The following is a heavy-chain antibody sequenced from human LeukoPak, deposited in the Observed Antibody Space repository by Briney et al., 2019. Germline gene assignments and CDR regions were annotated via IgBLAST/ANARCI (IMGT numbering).Heavy chain of an antibody. Sequence: GGSLRLSCEVSGFTSGTYGLTYGLTWVRQAPGKGLEWVSSVSGSGDSTYIADSVRGRSFVFRDRSKNTVNLDMNSLKPDDTAVYYRARAIPCTTTGCFTREDTYFYYMDVWGRGTTVIVSS. CDR3: ARAIPCTTTGCFTREDTYFYYMDV. CDR1: GFTSGTYGLTYG. CDR2: VSGSGDST. V-gene: IGHV3-23*01. J-gene: IGHJ6*03. D-gene: IGHD2-2*02.